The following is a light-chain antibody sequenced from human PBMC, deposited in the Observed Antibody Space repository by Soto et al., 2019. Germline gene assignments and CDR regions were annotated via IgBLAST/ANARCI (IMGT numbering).Light chain of an antibody. CDR2: GAY. CDR1: QSISNC. Sequence: IQMTQAASSLSPSVGDRVTITFRASQSISNCLNSYQQKPGRAPAHLIYGAYCLQSGVPSRYSGSGSGTDFTLTISSLQPEDSAAYSCQQSHSSPLTFGGGTKVDIK. V-gene: IGKV1-39*01. CDR3: QQSHSSPLT. J-gene: IGKJ4*01.